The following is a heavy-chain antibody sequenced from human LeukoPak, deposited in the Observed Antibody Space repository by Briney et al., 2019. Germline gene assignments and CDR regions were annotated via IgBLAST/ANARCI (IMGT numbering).Heavy chain of an antibody. Sequence: GGSLRLSCAASGFTFDDYAMHWVRQAPGKGLEWVSGISWNSGSIGYADSVKGRFTISRDNAKNSLYLQMNSLRAEDTALYYCAKVSGIAAQYFQHWGQGTLVTVSS. D-gene: IGHD6-13*01. CDR2: ISWNSGSI. V-gene: IGHV3-9*01. J-gene: IGHJ1*01. CDR1: GFTFDDYA. CDR3: AKVSGIAAQYFQH.